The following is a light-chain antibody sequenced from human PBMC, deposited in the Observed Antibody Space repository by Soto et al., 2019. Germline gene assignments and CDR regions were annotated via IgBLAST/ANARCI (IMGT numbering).Light chain of an antibody. J-gene: IGLJ1*01. CDR3: SSYTTTDPYV. V-gene: IGLV2-14*01. CDR1: SSDVGAYDF. Sequence: QSALTQPASVSGSPGQSITISCTGTSSDVGAYDFVSWYQQHPGKAPKYLIYEVSNRPSGVSDRFSGSKSGTTASLTISGLQAEDEADYYCSSYTTTDPYVFGTRTKLTVL. CDR2: EVS.